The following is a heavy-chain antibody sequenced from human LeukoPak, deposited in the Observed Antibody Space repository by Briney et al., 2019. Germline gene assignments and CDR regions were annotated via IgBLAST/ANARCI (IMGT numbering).Heavy chain of an antibody. CDR2: IYYSGST. CDR3: ARRIPTSHGVDV. V-gene: IGHV4-39*01. CDR1: GGSISRSTYY. D-gene: IGHD2-8*01. Sequence: SETLSLTCTVSGGSISRSTYYWGWIRQPPGKGLEWIGNIYYSGSTYYNPSLKSRVTISVDTSKNQFSLKLSSVTAADTAVYYCARRIPTSHGVDVWGQGTMVTVSS. J-gene: IGHJ3*01.